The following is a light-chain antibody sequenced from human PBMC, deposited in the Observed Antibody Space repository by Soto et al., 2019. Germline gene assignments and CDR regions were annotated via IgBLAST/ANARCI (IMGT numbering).Light chain of an antibody. CDR2: EVS. CDR3: FSYTSSGTYV. V-gene: IGLV2-14*01. J-gene: IGLJ1*01. Sequence: SVLTQPASVSGSPGQSITISCTGTSSDVGAYNYVSWYQQHPGKAPKVMIYEVSNRPSGVSNRFSGSKSGNTASLTISGLQAEDETDYYCFSYTSSGTYVFGTGTKVTVL. CDR1: SSDVGAYNY.